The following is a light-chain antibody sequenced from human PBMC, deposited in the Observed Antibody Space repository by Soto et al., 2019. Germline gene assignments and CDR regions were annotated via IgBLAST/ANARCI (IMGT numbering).Light chain of an antibody. J-gene: IGKJ1*01. Sequence: AIRMTHSPSSLSASTGDRVTITCRASQGISSYLAWYQQKPVKAPKLLIYAASTLQSGVPSRFSGSGSGTDFTLTISCLQSEDFATYYCQQYYSYPWTFGQGTKV. CDR2: AAS. CDR3: QQYYSYPWT. V-gene: IGKV1-8*01. CDR1: QGISSY.